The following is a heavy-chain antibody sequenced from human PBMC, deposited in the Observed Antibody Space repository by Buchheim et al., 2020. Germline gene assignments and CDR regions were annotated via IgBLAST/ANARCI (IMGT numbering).Heavy chain of an antibody. CDR1: GFTFSSYA. V-gene: IGHV3-23*01. J-gene: IGHJ4*02. CDR3: AKEGAGYDSSGYYYGTFDY. CDR2: ISGSGGST. D-gene: IGHD3-22*01. Sequence: EVQLLESGGGLVQPGGSLRLSCAASGFTFSSYAMSWVRQAPGKGLEWVSAISGSGGSTYYADSVKGRFTISRDNSKKPLYLQMNSLRAEDTAVYYYAKEGAGYDSSGYYYGTFDYWGQGTL.